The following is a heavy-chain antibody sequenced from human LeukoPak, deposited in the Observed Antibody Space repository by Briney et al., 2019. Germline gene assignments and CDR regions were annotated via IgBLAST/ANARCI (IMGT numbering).Heavy chain of an antibody. D-gene: IGHD6-13*01. CDR3: ASYIAAAGFFDY. J-gene: IGHJ4*02. V-gene: IGHV4-59*01. CDR1: GVSISSYY. Sequence: SETLSLTCTVSGVSISSYYWSWIRQPPGKGLEWIGYIYYSGSTNYNPSLKSRVTISVDTSKNQFSLKLSSVTAADTAVYYCASYIAAAGFFDYWGQGTLVTVSS. CDR2: IYYSGST.